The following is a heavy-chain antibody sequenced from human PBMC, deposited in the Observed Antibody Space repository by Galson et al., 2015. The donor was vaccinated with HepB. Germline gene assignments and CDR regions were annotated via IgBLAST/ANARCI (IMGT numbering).Heavy chain of an antibody. D-gene: IGHD6-19*01. CDR3: ARVERQWLESGAFDI. CDR1: GGSISSGSYY. J-gene: IGHJ3*02. V-gene: IGHV4-61*02. Sequence: QVQLQESGPGLVKPSPTLSLTCTVSGGSISSGSYYWSWIRQPAGKGLEWIGRIYTSGSTNYNPSLKSRVTMSVDTSKNQFSLKLSSVTAADTAVYYCARVERQWLESGAFDIWGQGTMVTVSS. CDR2: IYTSGST.